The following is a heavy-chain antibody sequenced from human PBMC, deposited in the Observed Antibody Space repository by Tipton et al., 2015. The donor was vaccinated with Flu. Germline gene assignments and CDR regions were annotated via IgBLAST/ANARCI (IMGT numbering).Heavy chain of an antibody. CDR3: ARRGGLYYDFWSAHPPYGMDV. V-gene: IGHV1-18*01. Sequence: VQLVQSGAEVKKPGASVKVSCKASGYTFTSYGISWVRQAPGQGLEWMGWISAYNGNTNYAQKLQGRVTMTTDTSTSTAYMELRSLRSDDTAVYYGARRGGLYYDFWSAHPPYGMDVWGQGTTVTVSS. J-gene: IGHJ6*02. D-gene: IGHD3-3*01. CDR2: ISAYNGNT. CDR1: GYTFTSYG.